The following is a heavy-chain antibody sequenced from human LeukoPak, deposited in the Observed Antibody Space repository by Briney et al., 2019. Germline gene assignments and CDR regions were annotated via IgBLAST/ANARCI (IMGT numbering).Heavy chain of an antibody. D-gene: IGHD3-9*01. CDR3: ARQGRASNYNILTGYSD. CDR1: GGSFSGYY. V-gene: IGHV4-34*12. CDR2: IFYSGST. J-gene: IGHJ4*02. Sequence: SETLSLTCAVYGGSFSGYYWSWIRQPPGKGLEWIGHIFYSGSTHYNLSLKSRVTIFVDTSKNQFSLKLSSVTAADTAVYYCARQGRASNYNILTGYSDWGQGSLVTVSS.